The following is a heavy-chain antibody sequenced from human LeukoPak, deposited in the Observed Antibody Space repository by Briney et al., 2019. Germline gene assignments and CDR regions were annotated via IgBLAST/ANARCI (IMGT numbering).Heavy chain of an antibody. CDR2: IIPIFGTA. V-gene: IGHV1-69*05. CDR1: GGTFRSYA. CDR3: ARDGCYCSSTSCFLVNWFDP. D-gene: IGHD2-2*01. J-gene: IGHJ5*02. Sequence: SVTVSFMGSGGTFRSYAISWVRPAPGRGVEWMGGIIPIFGTANYAQKFQGRVSITTDESTSTAYMELSSLRSEDTAVYYCARDGCYCSSTSCFLVNWFDPWGQGTLVTVSS.